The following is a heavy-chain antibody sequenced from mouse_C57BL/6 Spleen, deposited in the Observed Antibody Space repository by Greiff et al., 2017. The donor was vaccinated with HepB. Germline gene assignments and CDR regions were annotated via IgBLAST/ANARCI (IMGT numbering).Heavy chain of an antibody. Sequence: VKLQESGPGLVQPSQSLSITCTVSGFSLTSYGVHWVRQSPGKGLEWLGVIWSGGSTDYNAAFISRLSISKDNSKSQVFFKMNSLQADDTAIYYCARKNGNYVYYAMDYWGQGTSVTVSS. CDR3: ARKNGNYVYYAMDY. V-gene: IGHV2-2*01. CDR1: GFSLTSYG. CDR2: IWSGGST. D-gene: IGHD2-1*01. J-gene: IGHJ4*01.